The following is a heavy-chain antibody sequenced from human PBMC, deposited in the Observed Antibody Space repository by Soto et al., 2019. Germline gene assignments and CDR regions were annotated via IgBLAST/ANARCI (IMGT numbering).Heavy chain of an antibody. D-gene: IGHD1-26*01. J-gene: IGHJ4*02. CDR2: INPSNDNT. Sequence: ASVTGSFTSSNYSFSSVGISWMRQAPGQGLEWMAWINPSNDNTNYSQGLQGRVTLTSDTSTSTAYMELRSLRSDDTAVYYCARDPFYSGSNLQVGYFDSWGQGTLVTVSS. CDR3: ARDPFYSGSNLQVGYFDS. CDR1: NYSFSSVG. V-gene: IGHV1-18*01.